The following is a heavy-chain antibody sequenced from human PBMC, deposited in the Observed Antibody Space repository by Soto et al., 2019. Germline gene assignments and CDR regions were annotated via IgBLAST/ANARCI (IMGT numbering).Heavy chain of an antibody. CDR3: AKDRVFGVPNWFDP. Sequence: GGSLRLSCAASGFTFSTYSMTWVRQAPGKGLEWVSTISGSGDTTYYADSVKGRFTISRDNSKNSLYLQMNTLRAEDTAVYYCAKDRVFGVPNWFDPWGQGTLVTVSS. CDR1: GFTFSTYS. V-gene: IGHV3-23*01. J-gene: IGHJ5*02. CDR2: ISGSGDTT. D-gene: IGHD3-3*01.